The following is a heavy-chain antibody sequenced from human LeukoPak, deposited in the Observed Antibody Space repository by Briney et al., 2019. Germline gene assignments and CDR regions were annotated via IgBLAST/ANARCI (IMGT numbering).Heavy chain of an antibody. CDR3: AREGSGSYSHFFGY. D-gene: IGHD1-26*01. CDR2: IWYDGSNK. Sequence: GGSLRLSCAASGFTFSSYGMHWVRQAPGKGLEWVAVIWYDGSNKYYADSVKGRFTISRDNSKNTLYLQMNSLRAEDTAVYYCAREGSGSYSHFFGYWGQGTLVTVSS. CDR1: GFTFSSYG. V-gene: IGHV3-33*01. J-gene: IGHJ4*02.